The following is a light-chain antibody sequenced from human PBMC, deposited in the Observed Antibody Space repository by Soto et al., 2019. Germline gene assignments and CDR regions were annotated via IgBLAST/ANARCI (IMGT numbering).Light chain of an antibody. Sequence: ALTQPASVSGSPGQSITISCTGTSSDVGGYNYVSWYQQHPGKAPKLMIYEVSNRPSGVSNRFSGSKSGNTASLTISGLQAEDEADYYCSSYTSSSTLAVFGGGTKLTVL. CDR1: SSDVGGYNY. CDR2: EVS. J-gene: IGLJ3*02. V-gene: IGLV2-14*01. CDR3: SSYTSSSTLAV.